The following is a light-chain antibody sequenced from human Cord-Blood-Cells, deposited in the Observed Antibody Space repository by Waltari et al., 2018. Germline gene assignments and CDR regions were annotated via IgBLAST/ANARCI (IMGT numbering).Light chain of an antibody. J-gene: IGLJ1*01. CDR1: SSNIGNNA. CDR3: AAWDDSLNGPV. CDR2: YDD. Sequence: QSVLTQPPSVSEAPRQRVTISCSGSSSNIGNNAVNWYQQPPGKAPKLLIYYDDLLPSGGSDRFSGAKSGTSASLAISGLKSEDEADYYCAAWDDSLNGPVFGTGTKVTVL. V-gene: IGLV1-36*01.